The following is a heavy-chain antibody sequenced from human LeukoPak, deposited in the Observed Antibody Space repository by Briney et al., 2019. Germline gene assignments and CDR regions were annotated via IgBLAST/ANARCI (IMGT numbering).Heavy chain of an antibody. J-gene: IGHJ4*02. Sequence: SETLSLTCSVSGHSIGSGYYWGWIRQSPGKGLEWIGSIYHSGDTYYNPSLKSRVTISIDTSKNQFSLKLTSVTAADTAVYYCARTHRIHNYYDSNGYSDYWGQGTLVTVSS. CDR2: IYHSGDT. D-gene: IGHD3-22*01. CDR3: ARTHRIHNYYDSNGYSDY. V-gene: IGHV4-38-2*02. CDR1: GHSIGSGYY.